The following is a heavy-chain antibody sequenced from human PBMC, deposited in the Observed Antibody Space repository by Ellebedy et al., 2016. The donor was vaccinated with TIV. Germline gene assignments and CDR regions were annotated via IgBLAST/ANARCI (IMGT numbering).Heavy chain of an antibody. V-gene: IGHV3-23*01. CDR1: GFSFNNYA. CDR2: VNSFGGST. D-gene: IGHD3-16*01. Sequence: GGSLRLSXVASGFSFNNYAMGWVRQAPGKGLEWVSVVNSFGGSTYQTKSVEGRFTISRDNAKNTLYLQMNSLRAEDTAVYYCAREGEGWYFDLWGRGTLVTVSS. CDR3: AREGEGWYFDL. J-gene: IGHJ2*01.